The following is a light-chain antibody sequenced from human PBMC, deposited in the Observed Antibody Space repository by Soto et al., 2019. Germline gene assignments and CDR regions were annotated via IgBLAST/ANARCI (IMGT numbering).Light chain of an antibody. J-gene: IGKJ4*01. CDR1: RSLGTF. Sequence: EIVLTQSPATLSLSPGDTATLSCSSSRSLGTFLAWYQHRPGQALRLLIYDASNRATGIPARFSASGSGTDFTLTISTLESEDSAVYYCQQRSSWPPITFGGGTKVDI. CDR3: QQRSSWPPIT. V-gene: IGKV3-11*01. CDR2: DAS.